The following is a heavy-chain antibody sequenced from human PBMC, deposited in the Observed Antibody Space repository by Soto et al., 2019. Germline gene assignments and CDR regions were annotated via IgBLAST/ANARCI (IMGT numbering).Heavy chain of an antibody. D-gene: IGHD3-22*01. CDR3: ARGLFNYFYGMDV. Sequence: GGSLRLSCAASGFTFTGFWMNWGRQAPGEGLEWVANIKQDGTEKNAVDSVKGRFTISRDNAKNLLYLQMNSLGAEDTAIYYCARGLFNYFYGMDVWGQGTTVTVSS. CDR1: GFTFTGFW. J-gene: IGHJ6*02. V-gene: IGHV3-7*01. CDR2: IKQDGTEK.